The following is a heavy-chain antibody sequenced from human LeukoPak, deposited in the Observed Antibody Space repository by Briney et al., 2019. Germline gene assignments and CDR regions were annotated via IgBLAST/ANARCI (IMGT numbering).Heavy chain of an antibody. J-gene: IGHJ3*02. D-gene: IGHD3-9*01. CDR1: GFTFSSYS. CDR3: ARDLGGSTISGSFDI. CDR2: ISYSGTTI. V-gene: IGHV3-48*04. Sequence: GGSLRLSCAASGFTFSSYSMNWVRQAPGKGLEWVSYISYSGTTIYYADSVKGRFTISRDNAKNSLYLQMNSLRAEDTAVYYCARDLGGSTISGSFDIWGQGTMVTVSS.